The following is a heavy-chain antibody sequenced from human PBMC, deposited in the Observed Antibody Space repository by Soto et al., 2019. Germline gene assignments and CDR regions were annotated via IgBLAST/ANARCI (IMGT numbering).Heavy chain of an antibody. D-gene: IGHD2-15*01. V-gene: IGHV3-30*18. CDR3: AKVGGGHYYYYGMDV. CDR1: GFTFSSYG. Sequence: GGSLRLSCAASGFTFSSYGMHWVRQAPGKGLEWVAVISYDGSNKYYADSVKGRFTISRDNSKNTLYLQMNSPRAEDTAVYYCAKVGGGHYYYYGMDVWGQGTTVTVSS. CDR2: ISYDGSNK. J-gene: IGHJ6*02.